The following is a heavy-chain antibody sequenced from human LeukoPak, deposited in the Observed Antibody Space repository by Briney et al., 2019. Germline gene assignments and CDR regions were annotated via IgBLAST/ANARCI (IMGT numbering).Heavy chain of an antibody. Sequence: GGSLRLSCAASGFTFNNYVMSWVRQAPGKGLEWASSISGDGGSTYYADSVKGRFTISRDNSKSTLYLQMNSLRAEDTAVYYCARVRDRYFEALDYWGQGTLVTVSS. CDR2: ISGDGGST. J-gene: IGHJ4*02. CDR1: GFTFNNYV. D-gene: IGHD3-9*01. CDR3: ARVRDRYFEALDY. V-gene: IGHV3-23*01.